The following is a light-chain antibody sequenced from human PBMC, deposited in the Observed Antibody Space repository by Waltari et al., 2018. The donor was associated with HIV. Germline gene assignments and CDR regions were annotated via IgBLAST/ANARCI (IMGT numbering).Light chain of an antibody. CDR1: QTISSPY. J-gene: IGKJ2*01. V-gene: IGKV3-20*01. CDR3: QQYDNSPGYT. Sequence: EIVLTQSPGTLSLSQGERVTLSCRASQTISSPYLAWYQQKPGQAPRLLIHGASSRSTGIPDRFSCSGSGTDFTLTISRLEPDDFAVYYCQQYDNSPGYTFGQGTKLEIK. CDR2: GAS.